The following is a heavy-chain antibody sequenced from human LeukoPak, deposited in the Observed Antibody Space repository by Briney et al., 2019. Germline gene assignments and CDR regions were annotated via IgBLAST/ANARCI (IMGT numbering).Heavy chain of an antibody. Sequence: SETLSLTCTVSGGSISSGGYYWSWIRQHPGKGLEWIGYIYYSGSTYYSPSLKSRVTISVDTSKSQFSLKLSSVTAADTAVYYCARLYCTNGVCYSFDYWGQGTLVTVSS. J-gene: IGHJ4*02. V-gene: IGHV4-31*03. CDR3: ARLYCTNGVCYSFDY. CDR1: GGSISSGGYY. CDR2: IYYSGST. D-gene: IGHD2-8*01.